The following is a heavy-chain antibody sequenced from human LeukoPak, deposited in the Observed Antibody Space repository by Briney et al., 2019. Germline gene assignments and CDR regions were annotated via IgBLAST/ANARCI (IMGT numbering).Heavy chain of an antibody. CDR1: GDSIRTNNYY. D-gene: IGHD3-16*02. V-gene: IGHV4-39*01. CDR2: IHYSGIT. CDR3: ARGPLTLDY. J-gene: IGHJ4*02. Sequence: SETLSLTCTVSGDSIRTNNYYWGWIRQPPGKGLEWIGSIHYSGITYYSPSLKSRVTISVDTSKNQFSLKLSSVTAADTAVYYCARGPLTLDYWGQGTLVTVSS.